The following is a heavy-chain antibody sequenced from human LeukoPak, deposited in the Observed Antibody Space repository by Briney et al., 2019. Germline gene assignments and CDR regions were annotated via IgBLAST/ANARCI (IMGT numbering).Heavy chain of an antibody. CDR2: IYSGGST. Sequence: PGGSLRLSCAASGFTVSSNYMSWVRQAPGKGLEWVSVIYSGGSTYYADSVKGRFTISRDNSKSTLYLQMNSLRAEDTAVYYCAREGNWNYLFYWGQGTLVTVSS. D-gene: IGHD1-7*01. V-gene: IGHV3-53*01. J-gene: IGHJ4*02. CDR3: AREGNWNYLFY. CDR1: GFTVSSNY.